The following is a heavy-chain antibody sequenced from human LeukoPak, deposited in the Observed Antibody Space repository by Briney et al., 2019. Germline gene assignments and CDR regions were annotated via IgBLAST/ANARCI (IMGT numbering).Heavy chain of an antibody. V-gene: IGHV3-23*01. Sequence: GGSLRLSCAASGFTFSSYGMNWVRQAPGKGLEWVSAISGSGGGTYYADSVKGRFTISRDNSKNTMYLQMNSLRAEDTAVYYCAKNRAYCSSSTCYFYHGMGVWGQGTAVTVSS. D-gene: IGHD2-2*01. CDR3: AKNRAYCSSSTCYFYHGMGV. J-gene: IGHJ6*02. CDR1: GFTFSSYG. CDR2: ISGSGGGT.